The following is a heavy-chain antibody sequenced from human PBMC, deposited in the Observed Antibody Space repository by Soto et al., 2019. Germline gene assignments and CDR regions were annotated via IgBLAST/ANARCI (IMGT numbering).Heavy chain of an antibody. CDR2: INAGNGNT. J-gene: IGHJ3*02. Sequence: QVQLVQSGAEVKKPGASVKVSCKASGYTFTSYAMHWVRQAPGQRLEWMGWINAGNGNTKYSQKYQGRVTIIRDTSASTADRELSRLRSEDTAVYYCARDIAFDIWGQGTMVTVSS. V-gene: IGHV1-3*01. CDR1: GYTFTSYA. CDR3: ARDIAFDI.